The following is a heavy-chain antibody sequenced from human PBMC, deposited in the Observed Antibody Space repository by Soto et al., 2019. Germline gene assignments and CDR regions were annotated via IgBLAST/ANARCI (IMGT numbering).Heavy chain of an antibody. D-gene: IGHD6-19*01. CDR2: ISWNSGSI. Sequence: GGSLRLSCAASGFTFDDYAMHWVRQAPGKGLEWVSGISWNSGSIGYADSVKGRFTISRDNAKNSLYLQMNSLRAEDTALYYCAKDIPNSGWEMNYYYYYYMDVWGKGTKVTVSS. J-gene: IGHJ6*03. V-gene: IGHV3-9*01. CDR3: AKDIPNSGWEMNYYYYYYMDV. CDR1: GFTFDDYA.